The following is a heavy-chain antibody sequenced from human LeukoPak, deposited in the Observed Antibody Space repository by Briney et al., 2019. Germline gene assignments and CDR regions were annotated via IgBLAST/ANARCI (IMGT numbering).Heavy chain of an antibody. J-gene: IGHJ6*02. Sequence: SETLSLTCTVSGGSISSYYWSWIRQPPGKGLEWIGYIYYSGSTNYNPSLKSRVAISVDTSKNQFSLKLSSVTAADTAVYYCASEAGFGMDVWGQGTTVTVSS. D-gene: IGHD2-15*01. CDR1: GGSISSYY. V-gene: IGHV4-59*01. CDR2: IYYSGST. CDR3: ASEAGFGMDV.